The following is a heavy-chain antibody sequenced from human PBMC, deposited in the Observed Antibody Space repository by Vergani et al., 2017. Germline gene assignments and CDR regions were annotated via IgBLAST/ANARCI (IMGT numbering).Heavy chain of an antibody. J-gene: IGHJ4*02. CDR2: IGTAGDT. Sequence: VQLVESGGGEVQPGRSLRLSCSAAGFPFSDYGVHWVRQAPGKGLEWVSAIGTAGDTYYPGSVKGRFTISRENAKNSLYLQMNGLRAGDTAVYYCARRDSSSPALDYWGQGTLVTVSS. CDR3: ARRDSSSPALDY. CDR1: GFPFSDYG. V-gene: IGHV3-13*01. D-gene: IGHD6-6*01.